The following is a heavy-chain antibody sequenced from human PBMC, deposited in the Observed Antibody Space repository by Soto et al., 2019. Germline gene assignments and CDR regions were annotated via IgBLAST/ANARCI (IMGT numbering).Heavy chain of an antibody. J-gene: IGHJ4*02. CDR2: INHSGST. Sequence: SETLSLTCAVYGGSFSGYYWSWIRQPPGKGLEWIGEINHSGSTNYNPSLKSRVTISVDTSKNQFSLKLSSVTAADTAVYYCARGRSLIILLWFGTPFDYWGQGTLVTVS. CDR3: ARGRSLIILLWFGTPFDY. CDR1: GGSFSGYY. V-gene: IGHV4-34*01. D-gene: IGHD3-10*01.